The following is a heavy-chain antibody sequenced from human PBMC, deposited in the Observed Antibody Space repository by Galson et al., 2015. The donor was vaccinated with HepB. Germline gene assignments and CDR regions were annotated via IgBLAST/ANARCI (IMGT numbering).Heavy chain of an antibody. CDR1: GGSIRNYY. V-gene: IGHV4-59*08. CDR3: ARHPGRGSDGYAFDN. Sequence: SLTCTVSGGSIRNYYWSWIRQPPGKGLEWIGYVRYTGTTEYNPFLNRPVTISVDASGNQVSLRLRSVTAADTAVYFCARHPGRGSDGYAFDNWGQGILVTVSS. J-gene: IGHJ4*02. CDR2: VRYTGTT. D-gene: IGHD2-21*02.